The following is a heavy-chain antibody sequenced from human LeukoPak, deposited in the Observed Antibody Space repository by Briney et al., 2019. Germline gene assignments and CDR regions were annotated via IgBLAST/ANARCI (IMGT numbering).Heavy chain of an antibody. CDR2: IGRSGST. CDR1: GFTFSTYD. V-gene: IGHV3-23*01. J-gene: IGHJ3*02. D-gene: IGHD2-21*01. Sequence: GGSLRLSCAASGFTFSTYDMQWVRQAPGKGLEWVSGIGRSGSTYYTDSVKGRFTISRDNSKDTLYLQMNSLRAEDTAVYYCARGESFAFANWGRGTMVTVSS. CDR3: ARGESFAFAN.